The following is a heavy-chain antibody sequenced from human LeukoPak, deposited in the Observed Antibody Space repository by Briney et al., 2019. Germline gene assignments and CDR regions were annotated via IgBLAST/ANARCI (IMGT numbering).Heavy chain of an antibody. CDR3: AKVWSYYYDSSGP. CDR1: GFTFSSYA. V-gene: IGHV3-30-3*01. J-gene: IGHJ5*02. Sequence: GGSLRLSCAASGFTFSSYAMHWVRQAPGKGLEWVAVISYDGSNKYYADSVKGRFTISRDNSKNTLYLQMNSLRAEDTAVYYCAKVWSYYYDSSGPWGQGTLVTVSS. D-gene: IGHD3-22*01. CDR2: ISYDGSNK.